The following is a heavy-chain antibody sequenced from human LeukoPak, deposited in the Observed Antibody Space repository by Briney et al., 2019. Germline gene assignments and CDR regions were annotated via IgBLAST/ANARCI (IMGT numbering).Heavy chain of an antibody. J-gene: IGHJ4*02. V-gene: IGHV4-61*01. D-gene: IGHD2-8*01. CDR1: GDSITSSSYY. CDR3: ARVGWGSPQAMKLYMDYFDY. Sequence: SETLSLTCTVSGDSITSSSYYWSWIRQPPGKGLEWIGYIYYSGSTNYNPSLKSRVTISVDTSKNQFSLKLSSVTAADTAVYYCARVGWGSPQAMKLYMDYFDYWGQGTLVTVSS. CDR2: IYYSGST.